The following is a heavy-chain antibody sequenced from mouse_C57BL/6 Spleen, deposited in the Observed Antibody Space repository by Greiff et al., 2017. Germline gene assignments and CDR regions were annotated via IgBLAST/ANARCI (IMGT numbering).Heavy chain of an antibody. CDR1: GFNIKDDY. Sequence: VQLKESGAELVRPGASVKLSCTASGFNIKDDYMHWVKQRPEQGLEWIGWIDPENGATEYASKFQGKATITADTSSNTAYLQLSSLTSEDTAVYYCTTVVATDDLAYWGQGTLVTVAA. CDR3: TTVVATDDLAY. CDR2: IDPENGAT. J-gene: IGHJ3*01. V-gene: IGHV14-4*01. D-gene: IGHD1-1*01.